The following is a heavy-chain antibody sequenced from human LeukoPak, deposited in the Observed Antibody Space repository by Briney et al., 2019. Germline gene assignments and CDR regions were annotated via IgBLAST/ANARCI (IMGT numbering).Heavy chain of an antibody. J-gene: IGHJ3*02. CDR2: MNPNSGNA. CDR1: GYTFTSYD. CDR3: AREDSSGWVAEMDAFDI. V-gene: IGHV1-8*01. D-gene: IGHD6-19*01. Sequence: ASVKVSCKASGYTFTSYDINWVRQATGQGLEWMGWMNPNSGNAGYAQKFQGRVTMTRNTSISTAYMELSSLRSEDTAVYYCAREDSSGWVAEMDAFDIWGQGTMVTVSS.